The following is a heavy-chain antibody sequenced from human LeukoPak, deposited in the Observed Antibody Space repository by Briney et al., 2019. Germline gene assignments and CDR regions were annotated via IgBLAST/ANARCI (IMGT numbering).Heavy chain of an antibody. CDR2: INPYSDDT. Sequence: GASVKVSCKASGYTFTGYYIHWVRQAPGQGLEWMGYINPYSDDTKYAQKFRGRVTMTRDTSISTAYMELSRLSSDDTAIYFCARDGVHASGDFLHFWGQGTLVTVSS. CDR1: GYTFTGYY. CDR3: ARDGVHASGDFLHF. V-gene: IGHV1-2*02. J-gene: IGHJ4*02. D-gene: IGHD4-17*01.